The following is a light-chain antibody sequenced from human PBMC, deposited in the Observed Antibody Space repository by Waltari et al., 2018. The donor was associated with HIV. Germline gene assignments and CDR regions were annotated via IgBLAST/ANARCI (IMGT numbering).Light chain of an antibody. CDR1: SSDVGVFTF. V-gene: IGLV2-11*01. J-gene: IGLJ2*01. CDR3: CSYAGSYPVV. Sequence: QSALTQPRSVSGSPGQSVTTPCPGTSSDVGVFTFFSWYQQHPGKAPKLMIYDVSKRPSGVPDRFSGSKSGNTASLTISGLQAEDEADYYCCSYAGSYPVVFGGGTKLTVL. CDR2: DVS.